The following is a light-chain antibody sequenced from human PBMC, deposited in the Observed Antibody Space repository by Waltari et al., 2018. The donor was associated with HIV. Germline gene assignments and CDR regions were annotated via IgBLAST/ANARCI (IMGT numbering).Light chain of an antibody. CDR2: NNN. CDR3: AAWDDSLSAVV. V-gene: IGLV1-47*01. CDR1: NSNIGSNH. J-gene: IGLJ2*01. Sequence: SVLAQPPSVSGTPGQGVTISCSGSNSNIGSNHVYWYRQLPGSAPPLLIYNNNQRPSGVPDRFSGSKSGTSASLAISGLRSVDEADYYCAAWDDSLSAVVFGGGTKLTVL.